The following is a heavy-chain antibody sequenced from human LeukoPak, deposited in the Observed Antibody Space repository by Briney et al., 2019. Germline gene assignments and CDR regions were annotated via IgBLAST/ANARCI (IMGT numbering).Heavy chain of an antibody. CDR2: INPNSGGT. CDR3: AREFEATGFWAFDY. V-gene: IGHV1-2*02. J-gene: IGHJ4*02. CDR1: GYTFTGYY. Sequence: ASVKVSCKASGYTFTGYYMHWVRQAPGQGLEWMGWINPNSGGTNYAQKFQGRVTMTRDTSISTAYMELSRLRSDDTAVYYCAREFEATGFWAFDYWGQGTLVTASS. D-gene: IGHD3-16*01.